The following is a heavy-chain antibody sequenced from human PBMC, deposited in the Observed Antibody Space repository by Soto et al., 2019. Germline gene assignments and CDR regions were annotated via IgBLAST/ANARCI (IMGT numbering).Heavy chain of an antibody. CDR3: ARYPNPTVARLPFDL. Sequence: EVQLVESGGGLVQPGGSLRLSCAASGFTLSSYWMSWVRQAPGKGLEWVAHTRQDGGQEYYVDSVKGRFTISRDNAKNSLYLQMNSLRVEDTAVYYCARYPNPTVARLPFDLWGQGTLVTVSS. CDR1: GFTLSSYW. CDR2: TRQDGGQE. D-gene: IGHD6-19*01. J-gene: IGHJ4*02. V-gene: IGHV3-7*03.